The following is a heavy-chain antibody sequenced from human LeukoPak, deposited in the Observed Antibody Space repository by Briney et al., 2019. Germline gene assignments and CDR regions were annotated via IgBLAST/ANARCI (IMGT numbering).Heavy chain of an antibody. CDR2: IYPGESDT. Sequence: GESLKISCKAFGYSSTTYWIGWVRQRPGKGLEWMGIIYPGESDTRYSPSFQGQVAISVDKSISTAYLQWSSLRASDTAMYYCARRGDYVWGSYRSYYFDYWGQGTLVTVSS. CDR3: ARRGDYVWGSYRSYYFDY. D-gene: IGHD3-16*02. CDR1: GYSSTTYW. J-gene: IGHJ4*02. V-gene: IGHV5-51*01.